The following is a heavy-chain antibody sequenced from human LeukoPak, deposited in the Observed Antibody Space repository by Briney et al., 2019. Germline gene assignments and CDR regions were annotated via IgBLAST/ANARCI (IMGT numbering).Heavy chain of an antibody. V-gene: IGHV4-39*07. Sequence: SETLSLTCTVSGGSISSSSYYWGWIRQPPGTGLEWIGSIYYSGSTYYNPSLKSRVTISVDTSKNQFSLKLSSVTAADTAVYYCARGSRSRYCSSTSCYTEYYFDYWGQGTLVIVSS. J-gene: IGHJ4*02. CDR3: ARGSRSRYCSSTSCYTEYYFDY. D-gene: IGHD2-2*02. CDR2: IYYSGST. CDR1: GGSISSSSYY.